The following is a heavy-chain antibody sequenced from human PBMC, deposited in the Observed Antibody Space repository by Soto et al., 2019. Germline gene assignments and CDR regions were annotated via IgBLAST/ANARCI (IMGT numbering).Heavy chain of an antibody. CDR1: GFTFSSYA. V-gene: IGHV3-23*01. Sequence: GGSLRLSCAASGFTFSSYAMSWVRQAPGKGLEWVSAISGSGGSTYYADSVKGRFTISRDNSKNTLYLQMNSLRAEDTAVYYCAKDSPYSSSRRSDAFDIWGQGTRVTVSS. CDR3: AKDSPYSSSRRSDAFDI. J-gene: IGHJ3*02. D-gene: IGHD6-13*01. CDR2: ISGSGGST.